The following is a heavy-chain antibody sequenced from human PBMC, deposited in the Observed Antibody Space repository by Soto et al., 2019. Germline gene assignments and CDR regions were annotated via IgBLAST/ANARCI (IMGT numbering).Heavy chain of an antibody. D-gene: IGHD3-22*01. V-gene: IGHV4-31*03. CDR2: IYYSGST. CDR1: GGSISSGGYY. J-gene: IGHJ5*02. Sequence: QVQLQESGPGLVKPSQTLSLTCTVSGGSISSGGYYWSWIRQHPGKGLEWIGYIYYSGSTYYNPSLKSRVTISVDTSKNQFSLKLSSVTAADTAVYYCARDNEGSSGYLGEVYNWFDPWGQGTLVTVSS. CDR3: ARDNEGSSGYLGEVYNWFDP.